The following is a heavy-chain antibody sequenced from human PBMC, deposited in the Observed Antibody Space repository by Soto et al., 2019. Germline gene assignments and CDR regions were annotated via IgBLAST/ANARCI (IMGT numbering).Heavy chain of an antibody. CDR3: TRDPQPMVRGPNWFDS. V-gene: IGHV1-18*01. CDR2: ISAYNHNI. J-gene: IGHJ5*01. Sequence: QVQLVQSGAEVKKPGASVKVSCKASGYIFSSYGISWVRQAPGQGLEWMGGISAYNHNIKYAEKFQDRVTMTTDTPTSTAYMEMRRLSSDDTAVYYCTRDPQPMVRGPNWFDSWGQGTLVTVSS. CDR1: GYIFSSYG. D-gene: IGHD3-10*01.